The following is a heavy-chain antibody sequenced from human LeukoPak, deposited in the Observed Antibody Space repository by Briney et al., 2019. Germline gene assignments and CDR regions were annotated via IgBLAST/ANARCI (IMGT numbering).Heavy chain of an antibody. CDR3: ARDTPKNAFDI. V-gene: IGHV4-4*07. Sequence: SETLSLTCSVSGGSISSYYWSWIRQPAGKGLEWIGRIYSSGSTNHNPSLKSRVTMSVDTSKNQFSLKLSSVSAADTAVYYCARDTPKNAFDIWGQGTMVTVSS. D-gene: IGHD2-15*01. CDR1: GGSISSYY. CDR2: IYSSGST. J-gene: IGHJ3*02.